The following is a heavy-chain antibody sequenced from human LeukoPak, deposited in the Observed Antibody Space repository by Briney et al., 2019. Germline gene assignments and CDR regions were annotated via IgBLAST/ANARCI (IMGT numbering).Heavy chain of an antibody. CDR1: GFTFSDYY. D-gene: IGHD3-10*01. J-gene: IGHJ4*02. CDR2: ISSSGSTI. Sequence: GGSLRLSCAASGFTFSDYYMSWIRQALGKGLEWVSYISSSGSTIYYADSVKGRFTISRDNAKNSLYLQMNSLRAEDTAVYYCAREAAYLVRGYDYWGQGTLVTVSS. CDR3: AREAAYLVRGYDY. V-gene: IGHV3-11*01.